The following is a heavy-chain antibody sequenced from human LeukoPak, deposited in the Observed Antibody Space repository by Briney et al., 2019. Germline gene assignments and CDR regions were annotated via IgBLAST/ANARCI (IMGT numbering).Heavy chain of an antibody. CDR2: ISSSGSTM. Sequence: PGGSLRLSCAASGFTFSSYEMNWVRQAPGKGLEWVSYISSSGSTMYYADSVKGRFTISRDNSKNSLYLQMNSLRTEDTALYYCARGVKGYWGQGTLVTVSS. CDR3: ARGVKGY. J-gene: IGHJ4*02. D-gene: IGHD3-10*01. V-gene: IGHV3-48*03. CDR1: GFTFSSYE.